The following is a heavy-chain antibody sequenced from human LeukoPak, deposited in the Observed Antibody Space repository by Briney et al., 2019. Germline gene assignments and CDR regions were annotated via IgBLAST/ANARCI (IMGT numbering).Heavy chain of an antibody. D-gene: IGHD1-1*01. V-gene: IGHV1-2*02. CDR1: GYIFTDYY. J-gene: IGHJ3*01. Sequence: ASVKVSCKASGYIFTDYYMHWVRQAPGQGLEWMGWINPKSDGTKYAQNSQGRVTMTWDTSISTAYMEVSRLTSDDTAMFYCARDPPGTTAFDLWGQGTMATVSS. CDR2: INPKSDGT. CDR3: ARDPPGTTAFDL.